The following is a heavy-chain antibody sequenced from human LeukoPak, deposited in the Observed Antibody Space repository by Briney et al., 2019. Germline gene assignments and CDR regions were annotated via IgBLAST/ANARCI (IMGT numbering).Heavy chain of an antibody. Sequence: PGGSLRLSCAASGFTLSYYGMHWVRQAPGKGREWVAFIENDESDKYYADSVKGRFTISSDNSKNTLYLQMNSLRAEDTAVYYCAKDGYCSGGSCYPKHFDYWGQGTLVTVSS. J-gene: IGHJ4*02. D-gene: IGHD2-15*01. CDR3: AKDGYCSGGSCYPKHFDY. CDR1: GFTLSYYG. V-gene: IGHV3-30*02. CDR2: IENDESDK.